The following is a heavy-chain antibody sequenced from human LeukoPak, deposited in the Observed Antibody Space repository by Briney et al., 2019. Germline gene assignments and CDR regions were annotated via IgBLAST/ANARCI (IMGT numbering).Heavy chain of an antibody. J-gene: IGHJ4*02. V-gene: IGHV4-59*08. CDR2: VFYTGDT. Sequence: PSETLSLTCAVSGASISSFYWSWIRQPPGKGLEWIGYVFYTGDTNYNPSLKSRVTVSLGTFKSQVSLSLTSVTAADTAVYYCARHPFATPFDHWGRGTLVTVSS. CDR3: ARHPFATPFDH. CDR1: GASISSFY.